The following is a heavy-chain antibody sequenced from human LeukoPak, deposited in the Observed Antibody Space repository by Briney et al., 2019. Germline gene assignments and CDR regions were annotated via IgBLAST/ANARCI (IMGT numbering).Heavy chain of an antibody. V-gene: IGHV4-28*06. J-gene: IGHJ4*02. Sequence: SETLSLTCAVSGYSISSSNWWGWIRQPPGKGLEWIGYIYYSGGTNYNPPLKSRVSMSVDTSKNQFSLKLSSVTALDTAVYYCARYCSSTNCRNFDYWGQGTLVTVSS. CDR3: ARYCSSTNCRNFDY. CDR2: IYYSGGT. CDR1: GYSISSSNW. D-gene: IGHD2-2*01.